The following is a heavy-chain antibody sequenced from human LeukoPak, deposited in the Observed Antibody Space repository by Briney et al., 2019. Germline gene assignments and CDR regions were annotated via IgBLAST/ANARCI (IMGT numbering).Heavy chain of an antibody. V-gene: IGHV3-74*01. CDR1: GFTFSSYW. J-gene: IGHJ4*02. Sequence: GGSLRLSCAASGFTFSSYWMHWVSQAPGKWLVWVSLTNTDGSRTNYADSVKGRFTISRDNAKNTLYLQMNSLRAEDTAVYYCARDLSGPFDDWGQGTLVTVSS. D-gene: IGHD2/OR15-2a*01. CDR3: ARDLSGPFDD. CDR2: TNTDGSRT.